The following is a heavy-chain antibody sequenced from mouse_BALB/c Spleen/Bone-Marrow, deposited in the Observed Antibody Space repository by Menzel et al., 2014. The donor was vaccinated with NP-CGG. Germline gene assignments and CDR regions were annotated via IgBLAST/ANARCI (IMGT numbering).Heavy chain of an antibody. CDR3: ARTAPENFDY. Sequence: EVQLQQSGAELVKAGASVKLSCTASGFNIKDTYMHWVKQRPEQGLEWIGRIDPANGNTKYDPKFQGKATITADTSSNTAYLQLSSLTSEDTAVYYCARTAPENFDYWGQGTTLTVSS. D-gene: IGHD1-2*01. J-gene: IGHJ2*01. CDR1: GFNIKDTY. CDR2: IDPANGNT. V-gene: IGHV14-3*02.